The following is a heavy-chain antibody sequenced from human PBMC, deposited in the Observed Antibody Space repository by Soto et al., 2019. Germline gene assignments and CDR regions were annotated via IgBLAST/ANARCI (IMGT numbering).Heavy chain of an antibody. J-gene: IGHJ4*02. CDR1: GFTFTSYP. CDR3: AREYYSDTTRIDY. V-gene: IGHV1-18*04. D-gene: IGHD1-26*01. Sequence: ASVKVSCKTSGFTFTSYPFSWVRQAPGQGLEWLAWVHPYEGTTKVAHQFRDRLTLTTDTSAATVFMELTRLTSDDTAVYFCAREYYSDTTRIDYWGQGTLVTVSS. CDR2: VHPYEGTT.